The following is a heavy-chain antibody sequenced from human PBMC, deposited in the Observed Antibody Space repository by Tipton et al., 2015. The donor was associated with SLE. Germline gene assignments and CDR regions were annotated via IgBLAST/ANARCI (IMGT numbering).Heavy chain of an antibody. CDR3: ARLSSMVRRAQGWFDP. CDR1: GGSVSSGNYY. CDR2: IFARGST. D-gene: IGHD3-10*01. Sequence: TLSLTCTVSGGSVSSGNYYWSWIRQPAGKGLEWIGRIFARGSTNYNPSLNSRVTISVDTSKNRFSLKLSSVTAADTAVYYCARLSSMVRRAQGWFDPWGQGTLVTVSS. V-gene: IGHV4-61*02. J-gene: IGHJ5*02.